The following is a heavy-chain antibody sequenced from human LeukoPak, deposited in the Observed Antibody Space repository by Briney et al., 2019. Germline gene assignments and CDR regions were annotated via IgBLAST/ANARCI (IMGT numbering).Heavy chain of an antibody. J-gene: IGHJ4*02. V-gene: IGHV3-33*08. CDR2: IWYDGSNK. CDR3: ARDRGESRWSGYYYPIDY. Sequence: QTGGSLRLSCAASGFTFSSYAMSWVRQAPGKGLEWVAVIWYDGSNKYYADSVKGRFTISRDNSKNTLYLQMNSLRAEDTAVYYCARDRGESRWSGYYYPIDYWGQGTLVTVSS. CDR1: GFTFSSYA. D-gene: IGHD3-22*01.